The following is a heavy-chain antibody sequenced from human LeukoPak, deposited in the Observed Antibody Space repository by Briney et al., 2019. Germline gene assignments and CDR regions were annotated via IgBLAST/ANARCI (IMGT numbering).Heavy chain of an antibody. Sequence: PSETLSLTCTVSGGSISSYYWSWIRQPPGKGLEWIGYIYYSGSTNYNPPLKSRVTISVDTSKNQFSLKLSSVTAADTAVYYCARAPLITIFAPDAFDIWGQGTMVTVSS. CDR3: ARAPLITIFAPDAFDI. J-gene: IGHJ3*02. D-gene: IGHD3-3*01. CDR2: IYYSGST. CDR1: GGSISSYY. V-gene: IGHV4-59*01.